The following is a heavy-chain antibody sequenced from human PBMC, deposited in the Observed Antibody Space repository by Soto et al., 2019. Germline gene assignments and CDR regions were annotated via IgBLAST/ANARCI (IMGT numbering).Heavy chain of an antibody. CDR2: IYYDGST. J-gene: IGHJ4*02. Sequence: SETLSLTCTVSGGSISSGGYSWSWIRQHPGKGLEWIGYIYYDGSTYYNPSLKSRVTISLDTSKNQFSLKLSSVTAADTAVYYCATSHIVPRLLMYPYDYWGQGTLVTVSS. CDR1: GGSISSGGYS. D-gene: IGHD6-6*01. CDR3: ATSHIVPRLLMYPYDY. V-gene: IGHV4-39*01.